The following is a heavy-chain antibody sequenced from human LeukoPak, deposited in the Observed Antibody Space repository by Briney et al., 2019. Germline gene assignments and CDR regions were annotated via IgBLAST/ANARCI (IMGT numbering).Heavy chain of an antibody. D-gene: IGHD4-11*01. Sequence: ASVRVSCKASGYAFSDFHMHWLKQAPGKGPEWVGRIDPENAETVYSEKFRGRVTISADSSTDKAYIEMRSLRSEDTAVYYCGTSTQRYSSSPVKYWGQGTLVTVSS. CDR3: GTSTQRYSSSPVKY. CDR2: IDPENAET. CDR1: GYAFSDFH. J-gene: IGHJ4*02. V-gene: IGHV1-69-2*01.